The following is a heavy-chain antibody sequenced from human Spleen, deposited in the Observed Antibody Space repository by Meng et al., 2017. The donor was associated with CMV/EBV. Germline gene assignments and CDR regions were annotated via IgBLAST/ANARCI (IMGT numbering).Heavy chain of an antibody. CDR3: ATLNGYSFFFDY. V-gene: IGHV3-48*03. CDR2: ISGSGGTI. J-gene: IGHJ4*02. Sequence: GESLKISCAASGFIFSSYNMNWVRQAPGKGLEWVSYISGSGGTINYADSVKGRFTISRDNAKNSLYLRMDSLRAEDTAVYYCATLNGYSFFFDYWGQGALVTVSS. CDR1: GFIFSSYN. D-gene: IGHD5-18*01.